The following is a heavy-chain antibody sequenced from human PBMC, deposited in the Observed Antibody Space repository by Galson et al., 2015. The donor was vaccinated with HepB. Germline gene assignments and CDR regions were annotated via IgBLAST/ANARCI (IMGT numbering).Heavy chain of an antibody. CDR3: AKDLLVGLGSGINFDY. CDR1: GFTFSSYA. J-gene: IGHJ4*02. Sequence: SLRLSCAASGFTFSSYAMSWVRQAPGKGLEWVSAISGSGGSTYYADSVKGRFTISRDNSKNTLYLQMNSLRAEDTAVYYCAKDLLVGLGSGINFDYWGQGTLVTVSS. V-gene: IGHV3-23*01. D-gene: IGHD3-10*01. CDR2: ISGSGGST.